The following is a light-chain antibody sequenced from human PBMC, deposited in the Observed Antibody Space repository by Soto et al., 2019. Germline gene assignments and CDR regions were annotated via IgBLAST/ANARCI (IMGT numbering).Light chain of an antibody. Sequence: QSALTQPASVSGSPGQSITISCTGTSSDVGGYNYVSWYQQHPGKAPKVMIYEVSNRPSGVSNRFSGSKSGNTASLTISGLQAEDEADYYCSSYTSSSTLVVFGTGTKVNVL. CDR3: SSYTSSSTLVV. J-gene: IGLJ1*01. CDR2: EVS. V-gene: IGLV2-14*01. CDR1: SSDVGGYNY.